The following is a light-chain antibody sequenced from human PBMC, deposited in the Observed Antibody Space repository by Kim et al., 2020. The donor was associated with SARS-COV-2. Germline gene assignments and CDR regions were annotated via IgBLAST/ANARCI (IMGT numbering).Light chain of an antibody. CDR3: LQDYIYPLT. Sequence: SAAVGYRVTIACRASQAIRNEVGWYQQKAGKATKLLMYAASTLHSGVPSRFSGSGSDTDFTLTITNLQPEDSATYYCLQDYIYPLTFGGGTKVEI. V-gene: IGKV1-6*01. CDR1: QAIRNE. J-gene: IGKJ4*01. CDR2: AAS.